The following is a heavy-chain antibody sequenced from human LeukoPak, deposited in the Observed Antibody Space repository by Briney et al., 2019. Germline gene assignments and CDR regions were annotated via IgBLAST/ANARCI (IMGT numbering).Heavy chain of an antibody. CDR2: INPNSGGT. CDR3: ARVVRNYDILTGRFPDY. Sequence: ASVKVSCKASGYTFTGYYMHWVRQAPGQGLEWMGRINPNSGGTNYAQKFQGRVTMTKDTSISTAYMELSRLRSDDTAVYYCARVVRNYDILTGRFPDYRGQGTLVTVSS. D-gene: IGHD3-9*01. V-gene: IGHV1-2*06. J-gene: IGHJ4*02. CDR1: GYTFTGYY.